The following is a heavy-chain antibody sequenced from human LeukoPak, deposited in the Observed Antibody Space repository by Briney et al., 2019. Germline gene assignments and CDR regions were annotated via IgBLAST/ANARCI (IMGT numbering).Heavy chain of an antibody. J-gene: IGHJ3*02. V-gene: IGHV6-1*01. CDR1: GDSVSSNNAA. Sequence: SQTLSLTCAISGDSVSSNNAAWNWIRQSPSRGLEWLGRTYYRSKWLNDYAVSVRSRININPDTSKNQFSLQLKSVTPEDTAVYYCAGSDSYGGDAFDIWGQGTMVTVSS. CDR2: TYYRSKWLN. CDR3: AGSDSYGGDAFDI. D-gene: IGHD5-18*01.